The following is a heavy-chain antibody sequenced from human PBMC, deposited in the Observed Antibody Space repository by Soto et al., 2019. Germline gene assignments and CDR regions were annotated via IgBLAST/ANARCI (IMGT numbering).Heavy chain of an antibody. V-gene: IGHV1-2*02. CDR2: IHPNTGGT. CDR1: GYPYTNSY. CDR3: ASDFRTRGWFRQAGNFAMDV. D-gene: IGHD6-19*01. Sequence: GPSVKVSCKASGYPYTNSYMHWVRQAPGQGLEWMGWIHPNTGGTNYAQKFQGRVTMTRDTSVSTVYMELNRLTSDDTAIYFCASDFRTRGWFRQAGNFAMDVWGQGTTVTVSS. J-gene: IGHJ6*02.